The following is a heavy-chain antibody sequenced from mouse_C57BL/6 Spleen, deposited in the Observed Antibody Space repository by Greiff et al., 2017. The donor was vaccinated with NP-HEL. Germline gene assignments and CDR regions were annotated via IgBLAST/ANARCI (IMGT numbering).Heavy chain of an antibody. J-gene: IGHJ3*01. Sequence: EVKLVESGAELVKPGASVKLSCTASGFNIKDYYMHWVKQRTEQGLEWIGRIDPEDGETKYAPKFQGKATITADTSSNTAYLQLSSLTSEDTAVYYCARSGTGPQFAYWGQGTLVTVSA. CDR2: IDPEDGET. D-gene: IGHD4-1*01. V-gene: IGHV14-2*01. CDR3: ARSGTGPQFAY. CDR1: GFNIKDYY.